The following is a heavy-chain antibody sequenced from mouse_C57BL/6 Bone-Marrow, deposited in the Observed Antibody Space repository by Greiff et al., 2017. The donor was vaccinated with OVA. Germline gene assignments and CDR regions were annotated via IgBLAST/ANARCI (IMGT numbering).Heavy chain of an antibody. D-gene: IGHD2-10*01. CDR3: ARHLLLYFDY. V-gene: IGHV1-15*01. CDR1: GYTFTDYE. J-gene: IGHJ2*01. Sequence: QVQLQQSGAELVRPGASVTLSCKASGYTFTDYEMHWVKQTPVHGLEWIGAIDPETGGTAYNQKFKGKAILTADKSSSTAYMQLSSLTSEDSAVYFCARHLLLYFDYWGQGTTLTVSS. CDR2: IDPETGGT.